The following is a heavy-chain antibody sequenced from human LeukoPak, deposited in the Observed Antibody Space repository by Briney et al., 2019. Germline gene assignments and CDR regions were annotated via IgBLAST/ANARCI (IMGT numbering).Heavy chain of an antibody. V-gene: IGHV3-23*01. Sequence: GGSLRLSCAASGFTFSSHGMSWVRQAPGKGLEWVSTISGSGDNTYYADSVKGRFTISRDNSKNTLYLQMNSLRAEDTAVYYCAKVTYGSGTYGAFDYWGQGTLVTVSS. CDR1: GFTFSSHG. D-gene: IGHD3-10*01. CDR3: AKVTYGSGTYGAFDY. J-gene: IGHJ4*02. CDR2: ISGSGDNT.